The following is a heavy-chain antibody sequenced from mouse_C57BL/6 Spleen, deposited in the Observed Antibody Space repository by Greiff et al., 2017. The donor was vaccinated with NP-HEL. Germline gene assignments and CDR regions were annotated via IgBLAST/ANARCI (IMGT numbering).Heavy chain of an antibody. D-gene: IGHD2-4*01. J-gene: IGHJ3*01. V-gene: IGHV2-6-1*01. CDR2: IWSDGST. CDR1: GFSFTRYG. CDR3: ARHDDYDAWFAY. Sequence: QVQLKESGPGLVAPSQRLSITCTVSGFSFTRYGVHWVRQPPGKGLEWLVVIWSDGSTTYNSALKSRLSISKDNSKSHVFLKMNSLQTDDTAMDYGARHDDYDAWFAYWGQGTLVTGAA.